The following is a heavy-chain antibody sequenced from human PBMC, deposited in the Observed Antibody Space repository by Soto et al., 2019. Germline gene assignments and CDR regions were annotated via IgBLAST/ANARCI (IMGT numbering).Heavy chain of an antibody. CDR1: GGSLSGYY. CDR3: ARGYWGYDFDY. CDR2: INHSGNT. Sequence: SETLSLTCAVYGGSLSGYYWRWIRQPPGKGLEWIGEINHSGNTNYNPSLKSRVTISVDTSKNQFSLNLSSVTAADTSVYYCARGYWGYDFDYWGQGTLFTVS. J-gene: IGHJ4*02. D-gene: IGHD5-12*01. V-gene: IGHV4-34*01.